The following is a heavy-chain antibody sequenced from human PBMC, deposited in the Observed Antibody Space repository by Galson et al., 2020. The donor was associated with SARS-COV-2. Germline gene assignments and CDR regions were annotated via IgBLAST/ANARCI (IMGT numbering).Heavy chain of an antibody. CDR1: GFTFRNYN. D-gene: IGHD2-2*01. J-gene: IGHJ4*02. CDR3: ARDGDILIVPYDH. V-gene: IGHV3-21*01. CDR2: ISSTSSDI. Sequence: NSGGSLRLSCAASGFTFRNYNMNWVRQAPGKGLEWLSSISSTSSDIYYSDSVKGRFTVSRDNAKDSLYLQMNSLTVEDTAVYYCARDGDILIVPYDHWGQGTLVTVSS.